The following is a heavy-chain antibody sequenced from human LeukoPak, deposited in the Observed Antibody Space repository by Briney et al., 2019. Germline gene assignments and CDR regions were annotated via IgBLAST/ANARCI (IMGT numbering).Heavy chain of an antibody. D-gene: IGHD3-10*01. CDR2: ISYDGSNK. V-gene: IGHV3-30*18. CDR1: GFTFSSYG. Sequence: GGSLRLSCAASGFTFSSYGMHWVRQAPGKGLEWVAVISYDGSNKCYADSVKGRFTISRDNSKNTLYLQMNSLRAEDTAVYYCAKDDSGVDYWGQGTLVTVSS. J-gene: IGHJ4*02. CDR3: AKDDSGVDY.